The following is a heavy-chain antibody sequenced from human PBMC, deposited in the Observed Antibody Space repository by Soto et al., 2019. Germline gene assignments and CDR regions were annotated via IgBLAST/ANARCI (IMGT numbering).Heavy chain of an antibody. V-gene: IGHV4-30-4*01. J-gene: IGHJ2*01. Sequence: PSETLALTCTVSGASINNNDYYWSWIRQTPGKGLEWIGYVYYSGSTDYIPSLKSRLSMSIDKSQNQFTLKLNSVTAADTATYYCARMSYFYDKWYFDLWGRGTLVTVSS. CDR2: VYYSGST. CDR1: GASINNNDYY. D-gene: IGHD3-22*01. CDR3: ARMSYFYDKWYFDL.